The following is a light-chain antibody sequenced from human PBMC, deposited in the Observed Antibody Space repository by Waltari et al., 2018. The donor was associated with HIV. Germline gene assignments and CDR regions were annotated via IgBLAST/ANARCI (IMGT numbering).Light chain of an antibody. CDR1: STDIAASKF. J-gene: IGLJ2*01. CDR2: DVN. V-gene: IGLV2-8*01. CDR3: SSDGGTSAGGSRKFYVI. Sequence: QSALTPPPSASGSPGQSVTIPCTGTSTDIAASKFASCDQQHPGKAPRLIISDVNKRPSGVPNRFSGSKSGNTASLTVSGLQAEDEATYYCSSDGGTSAGGSRKFYVIFGGGTKLTVL.